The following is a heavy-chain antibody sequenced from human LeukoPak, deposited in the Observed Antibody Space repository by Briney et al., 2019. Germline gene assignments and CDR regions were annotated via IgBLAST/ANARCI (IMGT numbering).Heavy chain of an antibody. V-gene: IGHV1-3*02. CDR1: GYTFTNYA. CDR2: TNAGNGNT. J-gene: IGHJ5*02. CDR3: ARATVVYNWFDP. D-gene: IGHD4-23*01. Sequence: VASLKVSFKASGYTFTNYAMHWVRQAPGQRLEWMGWTNAGNGNTKYSQEFQGRVTITRDTSASTAYMELSSLRSEDMAVYYCARATVVYNWFDPWGQGTLVTVSS.